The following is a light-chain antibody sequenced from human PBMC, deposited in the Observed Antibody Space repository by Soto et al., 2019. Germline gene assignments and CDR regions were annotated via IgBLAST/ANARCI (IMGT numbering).Light chain of an antibody. CDR2: AAS. CDR1: QSLNSF. CDR3: QQSYSTPQT. V-gene: IGKV1-39*01. Sequence: DIQMTQSPSSLSASVGDRVAITCRASQSLNSFLNWYQQKPGKAPKLLIYAASNLQSGVPSRFSGSESGTDFTLTISSLQPEDFATYYCQQSYSTPQTFGQGTKVDIK. J-gene: IGKJ1*01.